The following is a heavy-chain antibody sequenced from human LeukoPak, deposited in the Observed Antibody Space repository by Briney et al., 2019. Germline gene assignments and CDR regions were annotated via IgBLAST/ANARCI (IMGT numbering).Heavy chain of an antibody. D-gene: IGHD6-13*01. V-gene: IGHV3-21*01. CDR2: ISSSSSYI. Sequence: GGSLRLSCAASGFTFSSYSMNWVRQAPGKGLEWVSSISSSSSYIYYADSVKGRFTISRDNAKNSLYLQMNSLRAEDTAVYYCARDQPAAAGTSAYWGQGTLVTVSS. J-gene: IGHJ4*02. CDR3: ARDQPAAAGTSAY. CDR1: GFTFSSYS.